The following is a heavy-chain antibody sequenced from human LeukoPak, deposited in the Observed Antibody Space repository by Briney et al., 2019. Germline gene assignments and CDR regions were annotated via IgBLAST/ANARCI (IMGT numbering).Heavy chain of an antibody. Sequence: SETLSLTCAVYGGSFSGYYWGWIRQPPGKGLEWIGSIYYSGSTNYNPSLKSRVTISVDTSKNQFSLKLSSVTAADTAVYYCARHHITMVRGVRHFDYWGQGTLVTVSS. V-gene: IGHV4-34*01. CDR3: ARHHITMVRGVRHFDY. D-gene: IGHD3-10*01. CDR2: IYYSGST. CDR1: GGSFSGYY. J-gene: IGHJ4*02.